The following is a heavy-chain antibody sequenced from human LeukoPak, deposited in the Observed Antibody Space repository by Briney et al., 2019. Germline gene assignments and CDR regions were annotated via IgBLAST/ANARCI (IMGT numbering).Heavy chain of an antibody. V-gene: IGHV4-39*01. CDR2: IYYSGST. J-gene: IGHJ5*02. Sequence: PSETLSLTCSVSGDSVSRSDSYWDWIRQPPGKGLEWIGSIYYSGSTYYNPSLKSRVTISVDTSKNQFSLKLSSVTAADTAVYYCARTLQSIAAPWGQGTLVTVSS. D-gene: IGHD6-6*01. CDR1: GDSVSRSDSY. CDR3: ARTLQSIAAP.